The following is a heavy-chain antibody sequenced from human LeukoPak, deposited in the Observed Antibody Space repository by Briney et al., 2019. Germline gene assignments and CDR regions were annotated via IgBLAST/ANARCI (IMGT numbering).Heavy chain of an antibody. CDR2: MNPNSGNT. J-gene: IGHJ4*02. V-gene: IGHV1-8*01. Sequence: GASVKVSCKASGYTFTSYDINWVRQATAQGLEWIGWMNPNSGNTGYAQKFQGRVTMTRNTSISTAYMELSSLRSEDTAVYYCARAGGYCGRISCPYYFDYWGQGSLVAVSS. CDR1: GYTFTSYD. CDR3: ARAGGYCGRISCPYYFDY. D-gene: IGHD2-15*01.